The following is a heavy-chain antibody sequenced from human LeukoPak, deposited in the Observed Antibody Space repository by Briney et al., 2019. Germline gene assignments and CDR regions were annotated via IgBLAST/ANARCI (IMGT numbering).Heavy chain of an antibody. Sequence: ASVKVSCKASGGTFSSYAISWVRRAPGQGLELMGGIIPIFGTANYAQKFQGRVTITADKSTSTAYMELSSLRSEDTAVYYCARSGSRQSYYYYMDVWGKGTTVTVSS. V-gene: IGHV1-69*06. CDR3: ARSGSRQSYYYYMDV. CDR1: GGTFSSYA. CDR2: IIPIFGTA. J-gene: IGHJ6*03.